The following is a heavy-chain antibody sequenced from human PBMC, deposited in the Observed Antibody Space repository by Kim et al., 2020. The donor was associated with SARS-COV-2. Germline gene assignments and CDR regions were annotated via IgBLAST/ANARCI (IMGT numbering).Heavy chain of an antibody. D-gene: IGHD4-4*01. V-gene: IGHV3-74*01. CDR2: ST. Sequence: STHYAASVKGRFTISRDNAKNTLYLQRNSLRDDDRAVYYCARGNHHCMDVWGQGATVIVSS. J-gene: IGHJ6*02. CDR3: ARGNHHCMDV.